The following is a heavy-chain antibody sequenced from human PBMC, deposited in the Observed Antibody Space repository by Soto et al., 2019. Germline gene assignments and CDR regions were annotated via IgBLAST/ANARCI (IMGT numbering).Heavy chain of an antibody. CDR3: AGGYNSAWSDYFDY. Sequence: SDTLSLTCTVSGVSISNYYWNWIRQPPGQELEWIGYIYYSGSTHYNPSLKSRVAISVDTSKNQFSLRLSSVTAADTAIYYCAGGYNSAWSDYFDYWGQGNVVTVS. CDR2: IYYSGST. V-gene: IGHV4-59*07. D-gene: IGHD6-19*01. J-gene: IGHJ4*02. CDR1: GVSISNYY.